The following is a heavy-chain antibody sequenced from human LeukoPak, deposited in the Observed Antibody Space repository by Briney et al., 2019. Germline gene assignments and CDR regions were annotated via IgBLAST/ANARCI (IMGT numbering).Heavy chain of an antibody. D-gene: IGHD6-13*01. CDR2: IDTNGRTT. Sequence: GGSLRLSCAASGFTISNCAMSWVRQAPGKGLDWVSRIDTNGRTTDYADSVKGRFTISRDNAKNTLFLEMNSLRAEDTAIYYCARDLAGADDYWGQGTLVTVSS. V-gene: IGHV3-74*01. J-gene: IGHJ4*02. CDR3: ARDLAGADDY. CDR1: GFTISNCA.